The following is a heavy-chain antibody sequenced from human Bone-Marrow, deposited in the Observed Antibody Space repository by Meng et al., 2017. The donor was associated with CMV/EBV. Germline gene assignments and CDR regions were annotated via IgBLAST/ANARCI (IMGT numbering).Heavy chain of an antibody. V-gene: IGHV1-8*01. CDR2: MNPNSGNT. D-gene: IGHD6-19*01. J-gene: IGHJ4*02. CDR3: ATGVADFEY. Sequence: QVRLVEAGAEVKKPGASVKVYCKASGYTFTSYDINSVRQAAGQGREWMGWMNPNSGNTDYAQKFQGRVTMTRNISKSTAYMDLSSLRSEDTAVYYCATGVADFEYWGQGTLVTVSS. CDR1: GYTFTSYD.